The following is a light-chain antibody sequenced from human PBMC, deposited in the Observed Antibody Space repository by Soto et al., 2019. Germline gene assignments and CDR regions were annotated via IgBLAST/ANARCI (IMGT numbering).Light chain of an antibody. V-gene: IGKV3D-20*02. CDR1: QSVSNNY. CDR2: GAS. Sequence: EIVLTQSPGTLSLSPGERATLSCRASQSVSNNYLAWYQQKPGQAPRLLIYGASNRATGIPDRFSGSGSGTDFTLTISSLEPEDFAVYYCQQRRNWPPITFGQGTRLEIK. J-gene: IGKJ5*01. CDR3: QQRRNWPPIT.